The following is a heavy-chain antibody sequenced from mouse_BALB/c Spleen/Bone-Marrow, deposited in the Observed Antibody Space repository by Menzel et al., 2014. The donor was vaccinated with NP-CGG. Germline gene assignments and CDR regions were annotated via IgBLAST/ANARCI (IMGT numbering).Heavy chain of an antibody. CDR3: AVYYYGRSSFAY. J-gene: IGHJ3*01. Sequence: VQLQQPGAELVKPGASVKLSCTASDFNIKDAYMHWVKQRPEQGLEWIGMIDPANVNTKYDTKFQGKATITADTSSNTAYLLLSSLTSEDTAVYYCAVYYYGRSSFAYWGQGTLVTVS. V-gene: IGHV14-3*02. CDR2: IDPANVNT. CDR1: DFNIKDAY. D-gene: IGHD1-1*01.